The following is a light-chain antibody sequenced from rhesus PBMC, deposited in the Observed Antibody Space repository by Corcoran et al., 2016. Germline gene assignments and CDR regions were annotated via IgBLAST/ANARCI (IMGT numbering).Light chain of an antibody. CDR2: KAS. CDR3: HHNYGPPYS. Sequence: DIQMTQSPSSLSASVGDRVTITCRASENVNNYLTWYQEKPGKAPILLIYKASTLQSGVPSRVSGSGSGTDYTVTIRSLQSEDVATYYCHHNYGPPYSFGQGTKVEIK. J-gene: IGKJ2*01. CDR1: ENVNNY. V-gene: IGKV1-74*01.